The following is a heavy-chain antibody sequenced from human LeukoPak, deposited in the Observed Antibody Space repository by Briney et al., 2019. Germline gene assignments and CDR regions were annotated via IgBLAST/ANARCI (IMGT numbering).Heavy chain of an antibody. CDR1: GGSISSYY. CDR3: ARLSGDCSSTSCSKSPDY. Sequence: SETLSLTCTVSGGSISSYYWSWIRQPAGKGLEWIGRIYTSGSTNYNPSLKSRVTMSVDTSKNQFSLKLSSVTAADTAVYYCARLSGDCSSTSCSKSPDYWGQGALVTVSS. D-gene: IGHD2-2*01. V-gene: IGHV4-4*07. CDR2: IYTSGST. J-gene: IGHJ4*02.